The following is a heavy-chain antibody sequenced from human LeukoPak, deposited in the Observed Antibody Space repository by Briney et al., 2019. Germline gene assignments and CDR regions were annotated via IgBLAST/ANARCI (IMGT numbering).Heavy chain of an antibody. V-gene: IGHV4-61*02. J-gene: IGHJ5*02. CDR1: GGSISSGDYY. CDR3: ARDQQYHRPAGWFDP. CDR2: IYARGST. D-gene: IGHD1-14*01. Sequence: PSETLSLTCTVSGGSISSGDYYWSWIRQPAGQGLEWIGRIYARGSTNYYPSLKSRVTMSVDASKNQFSLELNSVTAADTAVYYCARDQQYHRPAGWFDPWGQGTLVTVSS.